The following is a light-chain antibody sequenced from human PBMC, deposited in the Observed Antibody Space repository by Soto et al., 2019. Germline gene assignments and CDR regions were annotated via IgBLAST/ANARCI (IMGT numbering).Light chain of an antibody. CDR1: QTISSF. Sequence: DLQMTQSPSSLSASVGDRVTITCRASQTISSFLNWYQQKPGKAPKLLIYAASSLQSGVPSRFSGGGSGTDFTLTISSLQPEDFATYYCQQSYTTPQTFGPGTKVEIK. V-gene: IGKV1-39*01. CDR2: AAS. J-gene: IGKJ1*01. CDR3: QQSYTTPQT.